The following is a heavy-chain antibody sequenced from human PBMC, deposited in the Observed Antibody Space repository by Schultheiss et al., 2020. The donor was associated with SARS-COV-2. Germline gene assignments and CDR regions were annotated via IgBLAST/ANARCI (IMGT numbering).Heavy chain of an antibody. D-gene: IGHD6-19*01. Sequence: GGSLRLSCAASGFTVSSNYMSWVRQAPGKGLEWVSVIYSGGSTYYADSVKGRFTISRDNSKNTLYLQMNSLRAEDTAVYYCARDRIAVAGTGHAGFDYWGQGTLVTVSS. CDR2: IYSGGST. J-gene: IGHJ4*02. V-gene: IGHV3-53*01. CDR3: ARDRIAVAGTGHAGFDY. CDR1: GFTVSSNY.